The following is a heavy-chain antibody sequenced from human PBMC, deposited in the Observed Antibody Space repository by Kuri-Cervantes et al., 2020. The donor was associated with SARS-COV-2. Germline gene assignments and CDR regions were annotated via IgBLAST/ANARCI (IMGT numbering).Heavy chain of an antibody. CDR1: GFTFSSYS. D-gene: IGHD1-26*01. V-gene: IGHV3-48*01. J-gene: IGHJ4*02. CDR2: ISSSSSTI. CDR3: ASDRVGASDY. Sequence: LSLTCAASGFTFSSYSMNWVRQAPGKGLEWVSYISSSSSTIYYADSVKGRFTISRDNAKNSLYLQMNSLRAEDTAVYYCASDRVGASDYWGQGTLVTVSS.